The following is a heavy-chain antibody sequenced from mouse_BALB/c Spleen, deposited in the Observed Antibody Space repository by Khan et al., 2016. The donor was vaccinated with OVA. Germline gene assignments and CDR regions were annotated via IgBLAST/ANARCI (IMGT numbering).Heavy chain of an antibody. D-gene: IGHD1-1*01. Sequence: EVELVESGGGLVQSGGSRKLSCAASGFTFTSYGMHWIRQAPEKGLEWVAYISSDSNTIYYADTVKGRFTISRDNPKNTLFLQMTSLRSGDTAMYFSETSYFYGYYIDYWGQGTTLTVSS. CDR1: GFTFTSYG. V-gene: IGHV5-17*02. J-gene: IGHJ2*01. CDR2: ISSDSNTI. CDR3: ETSYFYGYYIDY.